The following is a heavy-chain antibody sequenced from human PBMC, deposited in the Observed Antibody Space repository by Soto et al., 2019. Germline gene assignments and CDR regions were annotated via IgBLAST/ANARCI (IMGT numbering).Heavy chain of an antibody. CDR3: ASAAVTGTAGLDF. D-gene: IGHD6-19*01. J-gene: IGHJ4*02. CDR1: GYTFSGFY. CDR2: INPNSGGT. V-gene: IGHV1-2*02. Sequence: ASVKVSCKASGYTFSGFYMHWVRQAPGQGLELMGWINPNSGGTKSAEKFQGRVTMTRDTSISTAYMELSRLTSDDTAVYYCASAAVTGTAGLDFWGQGTQVTVSS.